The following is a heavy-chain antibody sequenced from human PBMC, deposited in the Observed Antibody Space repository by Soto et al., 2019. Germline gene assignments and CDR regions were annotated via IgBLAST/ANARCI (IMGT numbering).Heavy chain of an antibody. CDR3: ARERQWELQGHDAFDI. V-gene: IGHV3-21*01. D-gene: IGHD1-26*01. Sequence: EVQLVESGGGLVKPGGSLRLSCAASGFTFSSYSMNWVRQAPGKGLEWVSSISSSSSYIYYADSVKGRFTISRDNAKNSLYLQMNSLRAEDTAVYYCARERQWELQGHDAFDIWGQGTMVTVSS. CDR1: GFTFSSYS. CDR2: ISSSSSYI. J-gene: IGHJ3*02.